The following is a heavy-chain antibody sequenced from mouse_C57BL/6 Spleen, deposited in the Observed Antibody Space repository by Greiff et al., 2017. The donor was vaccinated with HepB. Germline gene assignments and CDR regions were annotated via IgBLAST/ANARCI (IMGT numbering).Heavy chain of an antibody. CDR1: GYTFTSYW. D-gene: IGHD1-1*01. Sequence: QVQLQQPGAELVKPGASVKMSCKASGYTFTSYWITWVKQMPGQGLEWIGDIYPGSGSTNYNEKFKSKATLTVDTSSSTAYMQLSSLTSEDSAVYYCAREDYYYGSRYFDVWGTGTTVTVSS. J-gene: IGHJ1*03. CDR2: IYPGSGST. CDR3: AREDYYYGSRYFDV. V-gene: IGHV1-55*01.